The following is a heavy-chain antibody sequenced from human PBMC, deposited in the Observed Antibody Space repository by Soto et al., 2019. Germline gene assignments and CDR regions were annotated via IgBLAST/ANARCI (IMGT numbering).Heavy chain of an antibody. CDR2: ITGRGDST. D-gene: IGHD1-26*01. J-gene: IGHJ5*02. CDR1: GFPFSDHA. Sequence: GGSLRLSCAASGFPFSDHAMHWVRQTPGKGLEWASAITGRGDSTYYADSVKGRFTISRDNSKSTLYLQMMSLRAEDTAVYYCAKDLYVQPPSGWFDPWGQGTVVTVSS. V-gene: IGHV3-23*01. CDR3: AKDLYVQPPSGWFDP.